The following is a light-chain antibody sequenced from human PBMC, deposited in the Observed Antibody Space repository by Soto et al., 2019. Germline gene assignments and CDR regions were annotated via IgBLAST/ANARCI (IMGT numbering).Light chain of an antibody. Sequence: QSALTQPASVSGSPGQSITISCSGTSSDIGGYKYVSWYQQLPGKAPKLMIYEVSNRPSGVSNRFSGSKSGNTASLTISGLQAEDEAHYYCCSYAGSSTLVFGGGTKLTVL. J-gene: IGLJ2*01. CDR3: CSYAGSSTLV. V-gene: IGLV2-14*01. CDR2: EVS. CDR1: SSDIGGYKY.